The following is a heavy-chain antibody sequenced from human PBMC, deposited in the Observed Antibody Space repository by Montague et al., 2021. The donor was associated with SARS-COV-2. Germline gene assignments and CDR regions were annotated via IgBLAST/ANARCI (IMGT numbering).Heavy chain of an antibody. CDR2: IDWDXYK. CDR3: ARMVRDSSGYDAFDI. D-gene: IGHD3-22*01. J-gene: IGHJ3*02. CDR1: GFSLTTSGML. Sequence: PALVKPTQTLTLTCTLSGFSLTTSGMLVSWIRQPPGKALEWLALIDWDXYKYYSTSLKTRLAISKDTSKDQVVLTMTDMDPVDTATYYCARMVRDSSGYDAFDIWGQGTMVTVSS. V-gene: IGHV2-70*13.